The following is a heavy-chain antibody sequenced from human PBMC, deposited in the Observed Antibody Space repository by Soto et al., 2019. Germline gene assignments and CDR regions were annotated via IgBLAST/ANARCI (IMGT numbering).Heavy chain of an antibody. D-gene: IGHD6-19*01. Sequence: SQTLSLTCAISGDSVSSNSAAWNWIRQSPSGGLEWLGRTYYNSKWYNDYVGSVKSRITITPDTSKNQFSLHLNSLTPEDTAVYHCARPTWLDYAFDIWGQGTMVTVSS. J-gene: IGHJ3*02. CDR1: GDSVSSNSAA. V-gene: IGHV6-1*01. CDR3: ARPTWLDYAFDI. CDR2: TYYNSKWYN.